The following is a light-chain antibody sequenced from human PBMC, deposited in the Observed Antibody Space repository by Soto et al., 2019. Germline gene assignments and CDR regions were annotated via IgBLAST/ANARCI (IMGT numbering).Light chain of an antibody. J-gene: IGLJ1*01. Sequence: QSALTQPASVSGSPGQSITISCTGTSSDVGGYNYVSWYQQHPGKAPNLMIYEVSNRPSGVSNRFSGSKSGHTASLTISGLQSEDDADYFCTSYTSSTTLDVFGTGTKVTVL. CDR1: SSDVGGYNY. CDR2: EVS. V-gene: IGLV2-14*01. CDR3: TSYTSSTTLDV.